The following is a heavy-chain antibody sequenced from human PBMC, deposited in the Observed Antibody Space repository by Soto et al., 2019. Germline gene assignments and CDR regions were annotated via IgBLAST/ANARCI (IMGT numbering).Heavy chain of an antibody. V-gene: IGHV3-9*01. CDR2: ISWNSGSI. CDR3: AKFQGVGSWYPYALDI. J-gene: IGHJ3*02. CDR1: GFTFDDYA. Sequence: SLRLSCAASGFTFDDYAMHWVRQAPGKGLEWVSGISWNSGSIGYADSVKGRFTISRDNAKNSLYLQMNSLRAEDTALYYCAKFQGVGSWYPYALDIWGQGTMVTVSS. D-gene: IGHD6-13*01.